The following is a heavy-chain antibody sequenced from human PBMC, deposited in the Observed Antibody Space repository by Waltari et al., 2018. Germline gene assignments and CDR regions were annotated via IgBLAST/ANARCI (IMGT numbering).Heavy chain of an antibody. D-gene: IGHD3-22*01. V-gene: IGHV4-59*11. Sequence: QVQLQESGPGLIKPSETLSLTCTVSGDSISGHFWTWIRQPPGKGLEWIGYIHNTGTTDYNPSLRSRLTMSLDTSKNQFSLSLTSATAADTAVYYCARDPMQSSFDSSDHPRRAFDIWGHGTMVTVSS. J-gene: IGHJ3*02. CDR2: IHNTGTT. CDR3: ARDPMQSSFDSSDHPRRAFDI. CDR1: GDSISGHF.